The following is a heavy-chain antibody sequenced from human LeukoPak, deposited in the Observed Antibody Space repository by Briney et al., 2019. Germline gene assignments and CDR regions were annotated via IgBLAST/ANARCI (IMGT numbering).Heavy chain of an antibody. Sequence: SVKVSCKASGGTFSSYAISWVRQAPGQGLEWMGRIITILGIANYAQKFQGRVTITADKSTSTAYMELSSLRSEDTAVYYCARVLDSSGCIDYWGQGTLVTVSS. V-gene: IGHV1-69*04. J-gene: IGHJ4*02. CDR1: GGTFSSYA. CDR3: ARVLDSSGCIDY. CDR2: IITILGIA. D-gene: IGHD3-22*01.